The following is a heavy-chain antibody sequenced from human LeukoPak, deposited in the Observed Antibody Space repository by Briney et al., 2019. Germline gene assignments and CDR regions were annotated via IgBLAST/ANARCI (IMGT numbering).Heavy chain of an antibody. CDR3: TRIVRSQEMATIKSNYFDY. D-gene: IGHD5-24*01. Sequence: SETLSLTCTVSGGSISSYYWSWIRQPPGKGLEWIGYIYYSGSTNYDPSLKSRVTISVDTSKNQFSLKLSSVTAADTAVYYCTRIVRSQEMATIKSNYFDYWGQGTLVTVSS. V-gene: IGHV4-59*01. CDR2: IYYSGST. J-gene: IGHJ4*02. CDR1: GGSISSYY.